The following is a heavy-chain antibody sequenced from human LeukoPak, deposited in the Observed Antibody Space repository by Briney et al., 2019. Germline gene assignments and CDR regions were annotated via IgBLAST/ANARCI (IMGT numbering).Heavy chain of an antibody. V-gene: IGHV3-33*06. CDR2: IWYDGSNK. CDR3: AEDGMGVRALRGYYYYMDV. J-gene: IGHJ6*03. D-gene: IGHD3-10*01. Sequence: PGRSLRLSCAASGFTFSSYGMHWVRQAPGKGLEWVAVIWYDGSNKYYADSVKGRFTISRDNSKNTLYLQMNSLRAEDTAVYYCAEDGMGVRALRGYYYYMDVWGKGTTVTVSS. CDR1: GFTFSSYG.